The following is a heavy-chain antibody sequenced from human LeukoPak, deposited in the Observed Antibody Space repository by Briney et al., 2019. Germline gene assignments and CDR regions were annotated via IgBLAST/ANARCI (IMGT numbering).Heavy chain of an antibody. CDR3: VRPYSSGWTTGY. V-gene: IGHV1-2*02. J-gene: IGHJ4*02. CDR1: GSAFTGNY. Sequence: ASVKVSCKASGSAFTGNYMHGVRQAPGQGLEWMGWINPNSGGTNFAQKFQGRVTMTRDTSISTAYMELSRLRTDDTAVYYCVRPYSSGWTTGYWGQGTLVTVSS. D-gene: IGHD6-19*01. CDR2: INPNSGGT.